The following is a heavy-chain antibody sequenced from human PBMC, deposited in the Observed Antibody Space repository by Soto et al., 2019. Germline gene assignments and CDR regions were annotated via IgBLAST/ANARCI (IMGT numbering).Heavy chain of an antibody. CDR2: ITSDTKTI. CDR3: ARSVGGHFDY. CDR1: GFTFNIYS. D-gene: IGHD1-26*01. V-gene: IGHV3-48*02. Sequence: EVQLVESGGDLVQRGGSLRLSCAASGFTFNIYSMNWVRQAPGKGLEWFSYITSDTKTIKYADSVKGRFTISRDNVKNSVYLQMNSLRDEDTAVYYCARSVGGHFDYWGQGTVVTVSS. J-gene: IGHJ4*02.